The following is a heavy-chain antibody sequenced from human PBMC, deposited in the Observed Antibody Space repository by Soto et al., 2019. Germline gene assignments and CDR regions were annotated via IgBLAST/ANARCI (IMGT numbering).Heavy chain of an antibody. CDR2: MNLNSGNT. CDR1: GFTVTNFD. V-gene: IGHV1-8*01. CDR3: SQGYAMDV. J-gene: IGHJ6*02. Sequence: QVQLVQSGAEVKKPGASVKVSCKASGFTVTNFDINWVRQATGQGPEWMGWMNLNSGNTGYAQKFRDRVTMTRNSSISTAYMELSNLRSEDTAVYYCSQGYAMDVWGQGTTVTVSS.